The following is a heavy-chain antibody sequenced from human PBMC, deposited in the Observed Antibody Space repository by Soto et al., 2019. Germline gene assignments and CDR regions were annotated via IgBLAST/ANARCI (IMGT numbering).Heavy chain of an antibody. CDR3: ARDGSSTANRIDP. V-gene: IGHV4-31*03. D-gene: IGHD2-2*01. CDR2: IYHTGKT. J-gene: IGHJ5*02. CDR1: GAAISIGGSY. Sequence: TRSPTGTVPGAAISIGGSYWTWIRQHPGKGLEWIGYIYHTGKTSYNPAPKRRVTMSVDTSKTQFAQKLATVTAAHAAVYYCARDGSSTANRIDPWGQGTLVTVSS.